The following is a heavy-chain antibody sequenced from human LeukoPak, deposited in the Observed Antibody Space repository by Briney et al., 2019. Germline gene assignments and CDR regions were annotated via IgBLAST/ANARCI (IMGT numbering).Heavy chain of an antibody. CDR2: IYYSGST. V-gene: IGHV4-59*08. J-gene: IGHJ4*02. CDR1: GGSISSYY. D-gene: IGHD5-18*01. CDR3: ARHEPGRYIEY. Sequence: SETLSLTCTVSGGSISSYYWSWIRRPPGKGLEWIAYIYYSGSTNYNPSLKSRVTISVDTSKNQFSLKLSSVTAADTGVYYCARHEPGRYIEYCGQGTLVTVSS.